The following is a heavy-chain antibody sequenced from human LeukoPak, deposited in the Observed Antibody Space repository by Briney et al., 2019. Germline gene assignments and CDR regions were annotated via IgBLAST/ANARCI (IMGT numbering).Heavy chain of an antibody. D-gene: IGHD4-11*01. CDR3: ARAPKGMTTVRYYYYYYRDV. CDR1: GGSISSGDYY. V-gene: IGHV4-31*03. Sequence: PSETLSLTCTVSGGSISSGDYYWTWIRQPPGKGLEWIGYIYYSGSSFYNPSLKSRVTMSVDTSKNQFSLKLSSVTAADTAVYFCARAPKGMTTVRYYYYYYRDVWGKGTTVTVSS. CDR2: IYYSGSS. J-gene: IGHJ6*03.